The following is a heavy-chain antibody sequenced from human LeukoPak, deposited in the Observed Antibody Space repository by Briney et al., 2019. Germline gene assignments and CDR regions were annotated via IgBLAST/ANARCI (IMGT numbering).Heavy chain of an antibody. D-gene: IGHD5-24*01. J-gene: IGHJ5*02. CDR2: TKQDETEK. Sequence: GGSLRLSCTASGFTFYSYWMTWVRPAPGQGLEWVANTKQDETEKYYVDSVKGRFIISRDNAKNSLYLQMNSLRAEDTAVYYCARGPRWLQLGNNWFDPWGQGTLVTVSS. V-gene: IGHV3-7*04. CDR3: ARGPRWLQLGNNWFDP. CDR1: GFTFYSYW.